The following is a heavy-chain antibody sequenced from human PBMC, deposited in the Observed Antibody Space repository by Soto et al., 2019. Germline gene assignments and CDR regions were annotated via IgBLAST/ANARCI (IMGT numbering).Heavy chain of an antibody. V-gene: IGHV3-30*18. D-gene: IGHD5-12*01. CDR3: AKDFNGYNLDY. CDR2: ISYDGSNK. J-gene: IGHJ4*02. CDR1: GFTFSSYG. Sequence: PGGSLRLSCAASGFTFSSYGMHWVRQAPGKGLEWVAVISYDGSNKYYAGSVKGRFTISRDNSKNTLYLQMNSLRAEDTAVYYCAKDFNGYNLDYWGQGTLVTVSS.